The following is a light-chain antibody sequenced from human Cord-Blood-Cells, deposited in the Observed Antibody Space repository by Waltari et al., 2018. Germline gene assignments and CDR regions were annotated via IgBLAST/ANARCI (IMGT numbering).Light chain of an antibody. CDR3: SSYTSSSTLV. Sequence: QSALTQPASVSGSPGPSITISCTGTSSDVGGYNYVYWYQQHPGKAPKLTIYDVSNRPSGVSNRFSGSKSGNTASLTISGLQAEDEADYYCSSYTSSSTLVFGGGTKLTVL. J-gene: IGLJ2*01. CDR1: SSDVGGYNY. CDR2: DVS. V-gene: IGLV2-14*01.